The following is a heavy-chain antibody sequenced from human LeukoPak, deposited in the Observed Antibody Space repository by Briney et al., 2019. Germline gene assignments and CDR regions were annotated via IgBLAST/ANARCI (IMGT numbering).Heavy chain of an antibody. D-gene: IGHD2-21*01. CDR1: AFTVISNY. Sequence: GRCLRLSCAPSAFTVISNYTSCVSQAPREGLEWVSVIYSGGSTYYPDSVKGRFTISRDNSKSTLYLQMNSLRAEDTAVYYCARDSRQGYCGNLYYYYYMDVWGKGTTATVSS. CDR2: IYSGGST. CDR3: ARDSRQGYCGNLYYYYYMDV. J-gene: IGHJ6*03. V-gene: IGHV3-53*01.